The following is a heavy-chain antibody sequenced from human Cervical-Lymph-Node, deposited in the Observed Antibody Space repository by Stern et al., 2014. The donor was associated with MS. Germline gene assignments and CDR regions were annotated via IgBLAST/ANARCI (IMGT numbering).Heavy chain of an antibody. D-gene: IGHD4-23*01. J-gene: IGHJ4*02. CDR3: ARGRGGNYRYYFDY. Sequence: VQLVESGGGLVKPGGSLRLSCAASGFTFSSYSMNWVRQAPGKGLEWVASISSGGSYIYYAASLKGRFTNSRDKAKNSLYLQMNSLRAEDTAVYYCARGRGGNYRYYFDYWGQGTLVTVSS. CDR1: GFTFSSYS. V-gene: IGHV3-21*01. CDR2: ISSGGSYI.